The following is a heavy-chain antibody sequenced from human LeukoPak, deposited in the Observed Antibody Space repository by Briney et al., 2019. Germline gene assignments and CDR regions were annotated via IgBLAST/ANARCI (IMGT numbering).Heavy chain of an antibody. CDR3: ARGHLWFGELSPWYFDY. D-gene: IGHD3-10*01. Sequence: PSETLSLTCTVSGGSISSYYWSWIRQPPGKGLEWIGYIYYSGSTNYNPSLKSRVTISVDPSKNQFSLKLSSVTAADTAVYYCARGHLWFGELSPWYFDYWGQGTLVTVSS. CDR2: IYYSGST. V-gene: IGHV4-59*01. J-gene: IGHJ4*02. CDR1: GGSISSYY.